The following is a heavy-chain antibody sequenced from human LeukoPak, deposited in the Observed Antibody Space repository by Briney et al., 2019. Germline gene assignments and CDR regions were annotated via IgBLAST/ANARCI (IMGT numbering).Heavy chain of an antibody. CDR2: INPNSGGT. CDR3: AREGGAWLVPSYYFDY. Sequence: GASVKVSCKTSGYTFTGYYMHWVRQAPGQGLEWMGWINPNSGGTNYAQKFQGRVTMTSDTSISTAYMELSRLTSDDTAVYYCAREGGAWLVPSYYFDYWGQGTLVTVSS. J-gene: IGHJ4*02. CDR1: GYTFTGYY. D-gene: IGHD6-19*01. V-gene: IGHV1-2*02.